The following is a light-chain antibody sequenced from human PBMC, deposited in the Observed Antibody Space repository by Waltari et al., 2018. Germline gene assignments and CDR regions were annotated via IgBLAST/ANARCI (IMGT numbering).Light chain of an antibody. CDR1: QSVTNY. Sequence: EIVLTQSPVILSLSPGETATLSCRASQSVTNYLAWYQQRPGQAPRRLIYHASNSATGIPARFSGSGSATDVTLTINSLEPEDCAVYYCQQRCTWPPITFGQGTRLEIK. V-gene: IGKV3-11*01. CDR3: QQRCTWPPIT. J-gene: IGKJ5*01. CDR2: HAS.